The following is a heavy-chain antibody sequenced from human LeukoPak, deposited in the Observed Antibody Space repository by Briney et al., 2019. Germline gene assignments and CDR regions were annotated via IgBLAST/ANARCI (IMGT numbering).Heavy chain of an antibody. J-gene: IGHJ4*02. CDR1: GFTFTGHT. CDR2: IGGRDDRT. Sequence: GGSLRLSCAASGFTFTGHTMTWLRQAPGKGLEWVSIIGGRDDRTYYADSVKGRFTISRDNAKNSLYLQMNSLRAEDTAFYYCARFRYSGSYWTYFDHWGQGTLVTVSS. V-gene: IGHV3-23*01. CDR3: ARFRYSGSYWTYFDH. D-gene: IGHD1-26*01.